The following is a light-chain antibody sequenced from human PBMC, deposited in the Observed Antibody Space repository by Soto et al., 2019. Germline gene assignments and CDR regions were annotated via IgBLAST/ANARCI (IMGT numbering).Light chain of an antibody. Sequence: EIVLTQSPGTLSLSPGERATLSCRASHSVSSTYLAWYQQKPAQAPRLLLYGASSRATGIPDRFRGSGSGTDFTLTTSRLEPEDFAVYYCQQYGSSPPYTFGQGTKLEIK. J-gene: IGKJ2*01. CDR3: QQYGSSPPYT. CDR1: HSVSSTY. CDR2: GAS. V-gene: IGKV3-20*01.